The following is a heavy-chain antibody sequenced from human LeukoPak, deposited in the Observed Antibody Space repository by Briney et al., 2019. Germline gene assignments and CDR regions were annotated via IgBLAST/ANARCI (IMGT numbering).Heavy chain of an antibody. Sequence: GGSLRLSCAASGFTFSSYGMHWVRQAPGKGLEWVAVISYDGSNKYYADSVKGRFTISRDNSKNTLYLQMNSLRAEDTAVYYCARDQLYCSSTSCYLYYMDVWGKGTTVTVSS. V-gene: IGHV3-30*03. CDR2: ISYDGSNK. D-gene: IGHD2-2*01. CDR3: ARDQLYCSSTSCYLYYMDV. J-gene: IGHJ6*03. CDR1: GFTFSSYG.